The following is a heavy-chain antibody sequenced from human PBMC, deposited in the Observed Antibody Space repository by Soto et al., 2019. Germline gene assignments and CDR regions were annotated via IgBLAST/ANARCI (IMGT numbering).Heavy chain of an antibody. CDR1: GFTFSSYS. Sequence: EVQLVESGGGLVQPGGSLRLSCAASGFTFSSYSMNWVRQAPGKGLEWVSYISSSSTTIYYADSVKGRFTISRDNAKNSXYLQMNSVRAEDTAVYYWARLYCRGGSCYSGDAFDIWGQGTMVTVSS. CDR3: ARLYCRGGSCYSGDAFDI. V-gene: IGHV3-48*01. D-gene: IGHD2-15*01. J-gene: IGHJ3*02. CDR2: ISSSSTTI.